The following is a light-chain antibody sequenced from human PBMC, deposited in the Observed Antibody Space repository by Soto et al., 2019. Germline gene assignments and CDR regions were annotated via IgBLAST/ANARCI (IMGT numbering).Light chain of an antibody. CDR1: SSNIGSNT. CDR3: AAWDDSLNGCV. J-gene: IGLJ2*01. CDR2: SNN. V-gene: IGLV1-44*01. Sequence: QSVLTQPPSASGTPGQRVTISCSGSSSNIGSNTVNWYQQLPGTAPKLLIYSNNQRPSGVPDRFSGSKSGTSASLAISGLQSEDEADYYCAAWDDSLNGCVLGGGTKLTVL.